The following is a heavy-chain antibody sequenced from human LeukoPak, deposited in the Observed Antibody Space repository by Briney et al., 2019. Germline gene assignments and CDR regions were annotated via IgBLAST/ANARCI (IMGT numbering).Heavy chain of an antibody. Sequence: ASVKVSCKASGYTSTGYYMHWVRQAPGQGLEWMGWINPNSGGTNYAQKFQGRVTMTRDTSISTAYMELSRLRSDDTAVYYCARDAAAGTVSYFDYWGQGTLVTVSS. D-gene: IGHD6-13*01. V-gene: IGHV1-2*02. CDR1: GYTSTGYY. J-gene: IGHJ4*02. CDR3: ARDAAAGTVSYFDY. CDR2: INPNSGGT.